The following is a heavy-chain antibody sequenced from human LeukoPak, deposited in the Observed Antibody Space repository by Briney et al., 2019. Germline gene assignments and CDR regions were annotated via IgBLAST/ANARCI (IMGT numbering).Heavy chain of an antibody. CDR3: ARVKRNNWNQVMDV. V-gene: IGHV3-48*03. D-gene: IGHD1-1*01. Sequence: PPGGSLRLSCAASGFTFSSYEMNWVRQAPGKGLEWVSYISSSGSTIYYADSVKGRFTISRDNAKNSLYLQMNSLRAEDTAVYYCARVKRNNWNQVMDVWGKGTTVTVSS. CDR2: ISSSGSTI. J-gene: IGHJ6*04. CDR1: GFTFSSYE.